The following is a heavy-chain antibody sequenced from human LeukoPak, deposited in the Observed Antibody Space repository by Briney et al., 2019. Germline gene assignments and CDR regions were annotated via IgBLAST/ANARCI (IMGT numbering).Heavy chain of an antibody. CDR2: ISSSRSYI. D-gene: IGHD3-10*01. J-gene: IGHJ4*02. CDR1: GFTFSSYG. CDR3: ARDPGDSGY. Sequence: GGSLRLSCAASGFTFSSYGMHWVRQAPGKGREWVSSISSSRSYIYYADSVKGRFTISRDNAKNSLYLQMHSLRAEDTAVYYCARDPGDSGYWGQGTLVTISS. V-gene: IGHV3-21*01.